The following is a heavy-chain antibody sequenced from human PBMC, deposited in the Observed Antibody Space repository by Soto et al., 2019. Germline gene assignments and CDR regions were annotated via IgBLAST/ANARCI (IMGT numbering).Heavy chain of an antibody. CDR3: AKDTCSGGDCYWGTVDH. J-gene: IGHJ4*02. Sequence: EVQLLESGGGLVQPGGSLRLSCAASGFTFSSYALTWVRQAPGRGLEWVSTISGSGGSTYYVDSVRGRFTISRDNSRSTLYLQMNSLRAEDTAVYYCAKDTCSGGDCYWGTVDHWGQGTLDTVSS. V-gene: IGHV3-23*01. CDR2: ISGSGGST. CDR1: GFTFSSYA. D-gene: IGHD2-15*01.